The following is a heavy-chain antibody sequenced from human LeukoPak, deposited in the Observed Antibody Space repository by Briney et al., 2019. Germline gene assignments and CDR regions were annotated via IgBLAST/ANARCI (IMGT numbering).Heavy chain of an antibody. D-gene: IGHD4-23*01. J-gene: IGHJ6*02. V-gene: IGHV3-30-3*01. CDR3: ARVWDDYGGPYYYYGMDV. CDR1: GFTFSSYA. Sequence: PGGSLRLSCVASGFTFSSYAMHWVRQAPGKGLEWVAVISYDGSNKYYADSVKGRFTISRDNSKNTLYLQMNSLRAEDTAVYYCARVWDDYGGPYYYYGMDVWGQGTTVTVSS. CDR2: ISYDGSNK.